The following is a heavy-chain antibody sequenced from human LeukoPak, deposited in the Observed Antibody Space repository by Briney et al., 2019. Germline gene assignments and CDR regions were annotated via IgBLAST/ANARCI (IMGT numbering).Heavy chain of an antibody. J-gene: IGHJ6*03. CDR3: ARDGYCSSTSCYGETNYYYYMDV. Sequence: GASVKVSCKASGYTFTGYYMHWVRQAPGQGLEWMGWINPNSGGTNYAQKFQGRVTMTTDTSTSTAYMELSRLRSDDTAVYYCARDGYCSSTSCYGETNYYYYMDVWGKGTTVTVSS. CDR2: INPNSGGT. D-gene: IGHD2-2*01. CDR1: GYTFTGYY. V-gene: IGHV1-2*02.